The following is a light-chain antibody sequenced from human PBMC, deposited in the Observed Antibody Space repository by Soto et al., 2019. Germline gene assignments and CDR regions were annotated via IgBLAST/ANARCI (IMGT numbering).Light chain of an antibody. Sequence: DIVMTQSPDSLAVSLGERATINCKSSQSVLYSSNNKNYLVWYQQKAGQPPKLLIYWASTRESGVTDRFSGSGSGTEFTLTISSLQAEDVAVYYCQQYYSTPWTFGQGNKVEIK. V-gene: IGKV4-1*01. CDR1: QSVLYSSNNKNY. J-gene: IGKJ1*01. CDR2: WAS. CDR3: QQYYSTPWT.